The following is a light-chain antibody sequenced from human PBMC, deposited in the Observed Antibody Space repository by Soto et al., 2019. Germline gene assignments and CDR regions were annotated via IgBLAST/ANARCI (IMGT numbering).Light chain of an antibody. J-gene: IGLJ1*01. CDR1: SNDVGAYNY. Sequence: QSVLTQPASVSGSPGQSLTISCTGTSNDVGAYNYVSWYQQQPGKAPKLIIYEVSHRPSGVSNRFSGSKSGNTASLTISARHVEDEADYFCSSHSSSSPYVFGPGTKVTVL. CDR3: SSHSSSSPYV. V-gene: IGLV2-14*03. CDR2: EVS.